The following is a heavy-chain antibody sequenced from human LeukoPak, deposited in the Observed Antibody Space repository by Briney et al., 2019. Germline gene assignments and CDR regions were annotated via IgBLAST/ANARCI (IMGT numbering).Heavy chain of an antibody. CDR1: GFTFSSYA. CDR2: ISGSGGST. CDR3: AVSIAAAGTVADYYDMDV. V-gene: IGHV3-23*01. J-gene: IGHJ6*02. Sequence: GGSLRLSCAASGFTFSSYAMSWVRQAPGKGLEWVSAISGSGGSTYYADSVKGRFTISRDNSKNTLYLQMSSLRAEDTAVYYCAVSIAAAGTVADYYDMDVWGQGTTVTVSS. D-gene: IGHD6-13*01.